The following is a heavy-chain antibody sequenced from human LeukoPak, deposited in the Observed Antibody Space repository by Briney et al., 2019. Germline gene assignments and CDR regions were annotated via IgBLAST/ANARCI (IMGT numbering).Heavy chain of an antibody. V-gene: IGHV3-30*02. CDR1: GFIFSNNG. D-gene: IGHD3-22*01. CDR2: IRYDGSNK. J-gene: IGHJ4*02. CDR3: AKDPRFSYYDSSGYCDY. Sequence: GGSLRLSCAASGFIFSNNGMHWVRQAPGKGLEWVAFIRYDGSNKYYADSVKGRFTISRDNSKNTLYLQMNSLRAEDSAVYYCAKDPRFSYYDSSGYCDYWGQGTLVTVSS.